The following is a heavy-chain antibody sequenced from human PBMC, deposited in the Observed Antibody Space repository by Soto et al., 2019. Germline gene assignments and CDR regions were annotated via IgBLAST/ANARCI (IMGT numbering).Heavy chain of an antibody. CDR2: MIGYNGQT. V-gene: IGHV1-18*01. Sequence: QVQLAQSGPEVKKPGASVKVSCKASAYSFDTYXXXXXXXXXXXXXXXXXWMIGYNGQTNYAQKFRGRVTLTTDTSTSTAYLELRSLRSDDTAMYXCARDGRKQLWVEGLNAMDVWGQGTTVTVSS. D-gene: IGHD5-18*01. J-gene: IGHJ6*02. CDR3: ARDGRKQLWVEGLNAMDV. CDR1: AYSFDTYX.